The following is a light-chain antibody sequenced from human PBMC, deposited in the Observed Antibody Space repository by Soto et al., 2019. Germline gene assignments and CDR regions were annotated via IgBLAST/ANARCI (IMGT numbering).Light chain of an antibody. V-gene: IGLV2-14*01. Sequence: QSALTQPASVSGSPGQSIAISCTGTSSDVGSYNSVSWYQQFPGKAPKLILYAVTNRPSGVSNRFSGSKSGTTASLTISGRQAEDEADYFCSSYTTSATLVFGVGTKVTVL. J-gene: IGLJ2*01. CDR3: SSYTTSATLV. CDR1: SSDVGSYNS. CDR2: AVT.